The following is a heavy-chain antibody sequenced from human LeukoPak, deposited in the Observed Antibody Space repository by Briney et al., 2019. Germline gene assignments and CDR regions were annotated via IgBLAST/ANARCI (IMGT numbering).Heavy chain of an antibody. D-gene: IGHD4-17*01. J-gene: IGHJ4*02. CDR2: ISGSGGST. CDR1: GFTFSNYA. CDR3: ARHGPVTQFDY. Sequence: GGSLRLSCAASGFTFSNYAMSWVRQAPGKGLEWVSAISGSGGSTYYTDSVKGRFTISRDNAKNSLYLQMNSLRAEDTAVYYCARHGPVTQFDYWGQGTLVTVSS. V-gene: IGHV3-23*01.